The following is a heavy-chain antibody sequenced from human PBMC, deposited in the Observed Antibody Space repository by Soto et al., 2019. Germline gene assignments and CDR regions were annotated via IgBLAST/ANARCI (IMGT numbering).Heavy chain of an antibody. CDR1: GGSISSGGYY. Sequence: PSETLSLTCTVSGGSISSGGYYWSWIRQHPGKGLEWIGYIYYSGSTYYNPSLKSRVTISVDTSKDQFSLKLSSVTAADTAVYYCARDYKGSVAANDAFDIWGQGTMVTVSS. CDR2: IYYSGST. CDR3: ARDYKGSVAANDAFDI. J-gene: IGHJ3*02. V-gene: IGHV4-31*03. D-gene: IGHD2-15*01.